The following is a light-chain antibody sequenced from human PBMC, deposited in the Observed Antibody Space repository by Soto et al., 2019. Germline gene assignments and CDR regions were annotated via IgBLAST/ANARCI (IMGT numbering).Light chain of an antibody. CDR1: QGISSY. Sequence: DIQLTQSPSFLSASVGDRVPINCRASQGISSYLAWYQQKPGKAPKLLIYAASTLQSGVPSRFSGSGSGTEFTLTISSLQPEDFATYYCQQLNSYPSYTFGQGTKLEIK. J-gene: IGKJ2*01. CDR2: AAS. V-gene: IGKV1-9*01. CDR3: QQLNSYPSYT.